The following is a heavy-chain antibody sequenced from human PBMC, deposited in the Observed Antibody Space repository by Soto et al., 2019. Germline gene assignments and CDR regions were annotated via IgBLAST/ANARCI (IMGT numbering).Heavy chain of an antibody. CDR3: THVLGYCGGGICYHSVNYMDV. V-gene: IGHV2-5*02. D-gene: IGHD2-15*01. CDR2: IYWDDDK. Sequence: QITLKESGPTLVKPTQTLTLTCTFSGFSLSTTSVSVGWIRQPPGKALEWLALIYWDDDKLYSPSLKNRLTITKDTSKNQVVLTMTNMEPVDTGTYFCTHVLGYCGGGICYHSVNYMDVWSEGTTVTVSS. CDR1: GFSLSTTSVS. J-gene: IGHJ6*03.